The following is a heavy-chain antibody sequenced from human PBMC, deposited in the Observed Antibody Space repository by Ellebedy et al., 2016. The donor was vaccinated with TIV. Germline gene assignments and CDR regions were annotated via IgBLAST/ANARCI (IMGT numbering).Heavy chain of an antibody. CDR3: SRGWSTPDS. V-gene: IGHV3-21*06. J-gene: IGHJ4*02. CDR1: GFTFSNHN. D-gene: IGHD2-15*01. Sequence: GESLKISCVASGFTFSNHNMNWVRQSPGKGLEWVSSIRSTGSDKYYSESVKGRFTISRDNAQDTLFLQMNSLRAEDTAVYFCSRGWSTPDSWGQGTLVIVSS. CDR2: IRSTGSDK.